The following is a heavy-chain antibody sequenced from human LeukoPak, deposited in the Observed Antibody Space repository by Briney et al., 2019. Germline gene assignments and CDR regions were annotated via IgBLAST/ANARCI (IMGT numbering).Heavy chain of an antibody. V-gene: IGHV4-59*01. CDR3: VHFGPVAFNI. CDR1: GGSISDYY. Sequence: SETLSLTCSVSGGSISDYYWGWIRQPPGKGLEWIGYIYYSGDTNYNPSLKSRITILLDTSKNHFSLKLTSVTAADTAVYYCVHFGPVAFNIWGQGVMVTVSS. CDR2: IYYSGDT. D-gene: IGHD3-3*02. J-gene: IGHJ3*02.